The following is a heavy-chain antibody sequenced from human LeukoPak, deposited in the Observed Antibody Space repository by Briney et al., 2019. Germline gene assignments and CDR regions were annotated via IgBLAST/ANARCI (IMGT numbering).Heavy chain of an antibody. D-gene: IGHD3-10*01. V-gene: IGHV3-23*01. CDR2: ISCSGGTT. Sequence: GGSLRLSCAASGFTFSSYAMSWVRQAPGKGLEWVSAISCSGGTTYYADSVKGRFTISRDNSKNTLYLQMNSLRAEDTAVYYCAKVESGYYGSGSYCHFDYWGQGTLVTVSS. J-gene: IGHJ4*02. CDR1: GFTFSSYA. CDR3: AKVESGYYGSGSYCHFDY.